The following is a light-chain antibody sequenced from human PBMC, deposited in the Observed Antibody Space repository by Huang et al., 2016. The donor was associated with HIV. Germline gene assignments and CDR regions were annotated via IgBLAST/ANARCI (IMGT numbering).Light chain of an antibody. V-gene: IGKV3-15*01. Sequence: EIVMTQSPATLSVSPGERATLSCRASQSVSSDLAWYQQKPGQAPRLLIYGASTRATGIPARFSGSGSGTEFTLTISGLQSEDFAVYYCQQYNNWPPMTFDQGTKVEIK. CDR3: QQYNNWPPMT. J-gene: IGKJ1*01. CDR2: GAS. CDR1: QSVSSD.